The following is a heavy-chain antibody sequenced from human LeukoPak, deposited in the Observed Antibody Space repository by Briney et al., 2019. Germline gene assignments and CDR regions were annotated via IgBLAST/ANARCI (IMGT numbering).Heavy chain of an antibody. CDR1: GFTFSSYA. V-gene: IGHV3-23*01. CDR3: AKDPFRYNWNYVEVGWFDP. CDR2: ISGSGGST. Sequence: GGSLRLSCAASGFTFSSYAMSWVRQAPGKGLEWVSAISGSGGSTYYADSVKGRFTISRDNSKNTLYLQMNGLRAEDTAVYYCAKDPFRYNWNYVEVGWFDPWGQGTLVTVSS. D-gene: IGHD1-7*01. J-gene: IGHJ5*02.